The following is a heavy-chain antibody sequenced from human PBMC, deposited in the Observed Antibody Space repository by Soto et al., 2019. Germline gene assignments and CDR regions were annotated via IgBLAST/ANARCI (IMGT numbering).Heavy chain of an antibody. CDR2: INSDGSST. D-gene: IGHD3-10*01. Sequence: GGSLRLSCAASGFTFSGYRMHWVRQAPGKGLVWVSRINSDGSSTDYADSVRGRFTIPRDNAKNTLHLQMDSLRAEDTAVYYCARTNYHFDLWGQGTPVTVSS. V-gene: IGHV3-74*01. CDR3: ARTNYHFDL. CDR1: GFTFSGYR. J-gene: IGHJ4*02.